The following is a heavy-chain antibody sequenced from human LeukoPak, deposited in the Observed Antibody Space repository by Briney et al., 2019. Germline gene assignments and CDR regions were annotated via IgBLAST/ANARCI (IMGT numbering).Heavy chain of an antibody. CDR2: ISASGGST. V-gene: IGHV3-23*01. CDR1: GFTFSSYA. Sequence: GGSLRLSCAASGFTFSSYAMSWVRQAPGKGLEWISGISASGGSTDYADSVKGRFTISRGISKNTLYLQMNSLRADDTAVYYCAKPQRAGYSSGSGPLDYWGQGTLVTVSS. J-gene: IGHJ4*02. D-gene: IGHD6-19*01. CDR3: AKPQRAGYSSGSGPLDY.